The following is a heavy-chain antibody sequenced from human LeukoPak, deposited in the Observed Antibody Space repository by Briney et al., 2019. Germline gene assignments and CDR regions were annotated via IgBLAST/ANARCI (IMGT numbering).Heavy chain of an antibody. V-gene: IGHV3-30-3*01. Sequence: GRSLRLSCAASGSTFSSYAMHWVRQAPGKGLEWVAVISYDGSNKNYADSVKGRFTISRDNSKNTLYLQMNSLRAEDTAVYYCARGPEWEPYYFDYWGQGTLVIVSS. CDR2: ISYDGSNK. J-gene: IGHJ4*02. CDR3: ARGPEWEPYYFDY. CDR1: GSTFSSYA. D-gene: IGHD1-26*01.